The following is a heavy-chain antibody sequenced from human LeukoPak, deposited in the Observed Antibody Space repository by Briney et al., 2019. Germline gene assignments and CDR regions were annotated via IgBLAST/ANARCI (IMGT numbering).Heavy chain of an antibody. J-gene: IGHJ4*02. CDR2: ISGSGGNT. V-gene: IGHV3-23*01. CDR1: GFTFSSYA. D-gene: IGHD1-26*01. Sequence: GGSLRLSCAASGFTFSSYAMSWVRQAPGKGLEWVSAISGSGGNTSNADSVKGRFIISRDNPKNTLYLQMNSLRAEDTAVYYCAKDAPVGATEGYFDYWGQGTLVTVSS. CDR3: AKDAPVGATEGYFDY.